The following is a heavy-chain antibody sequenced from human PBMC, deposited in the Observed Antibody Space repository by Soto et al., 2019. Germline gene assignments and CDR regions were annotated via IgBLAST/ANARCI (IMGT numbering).Heavy chain of an antibody. V-gene: IGHV3-30*18. J-gene: IGHJ6*02. CDR2: ISDDGSNK. CDR1: GLTFWIYV. CDR3: TKRRNVLRFLEWSSGMEV. Sequence: GGSLRLSCAACGLTFWIYVMHWVRKAPGKGLEWVAFISDDGSNKYYADSMKGRFTMSRDNSKRTLYLQMSSLRVEDTAVYYCTKRRNVLRFLEWSSGMEVWGQGTTVTVSS. D-gene: IGHD3-3*01.